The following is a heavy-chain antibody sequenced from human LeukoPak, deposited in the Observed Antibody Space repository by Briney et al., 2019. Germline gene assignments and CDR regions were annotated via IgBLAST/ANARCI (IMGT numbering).Heavy chain of an antibody. CDR1: GGSISSRTYY. J-gene: IGHJ4*02. V-gene: IGHV4-39*01. Sequence: SETLSLTCTVSGGSISSRTYYWGWVRQPPGKGLEWIGSIFYSGSTYYNPSLKSRVTISVDTSKNQFSLKLNSVTAADTAVYYCARRTQTTYYSGSGIGYWGQGTLVTVSS. CDR3: ARRTQTTYYSGSGIGY. D-gene: IGHD3-10*01. CDR2: IFYSGST.